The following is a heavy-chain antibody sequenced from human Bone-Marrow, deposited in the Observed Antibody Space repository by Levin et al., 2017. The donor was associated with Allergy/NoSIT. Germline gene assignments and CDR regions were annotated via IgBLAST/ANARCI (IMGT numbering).Heavy chain of an antibody. CDR1: GGTFSSFT. J-gene: IGHJ5*02. Sequence: ASVKVSCKASGGTFSSFTISWVRQAPGQGLEWMGGITPIFDTPNYAQKFQGRVTITADESTNTSYMELTNLKSEDTAVYFCAGVRTHQVLNWFDPWGQGTLVTVSS. CDR3: AGVRTHQVLNWFDP. V-gene: IGHV1-69*13. D-gene: IGHD3/OR15-3a*01. CDR2: ITPIFDTP.